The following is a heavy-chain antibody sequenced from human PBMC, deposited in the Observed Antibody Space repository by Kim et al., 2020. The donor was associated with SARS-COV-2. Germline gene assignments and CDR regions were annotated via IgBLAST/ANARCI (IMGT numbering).Heavy chain of an antibody. Sequence: SETLSLTCAVYGGSFSGYYWSWIRQPPGKGLEWIGEINHSGSTNYNPSLKSRVTISVDTSKNQFSLKLSSVTAADTAVYYCASSGQDIVVVIAVYYYYYYMDVWGKGTTVTVSS. CDR3: ASSGQDIVVVIAVYYYYYYMDV. J-gene: IGHJ6*03. D-gene: IGHD2-15*01. CDR1: GGSFSGYY. V-gene: IGHV4-34*01. CDR2: INHSGST.